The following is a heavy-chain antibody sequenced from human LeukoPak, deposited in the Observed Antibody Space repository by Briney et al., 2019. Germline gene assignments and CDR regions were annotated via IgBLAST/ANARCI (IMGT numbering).Heavy chain of an antibody. Sequence: PGGSLRLSCPASGFSFSRYWMSLVRLDPGKGLEWVGNIKQDGSDKYYGDSVKGRFTISRDNAKNSLYLQMNSLRAEDTAVYYCARGGRYWSGGSCYQVDYWGQGTLVTVSS. CDR1: GFSFSRYW. J-gene: IGHJ4*02. V-gene: IGHV3-7*01. CDR2: IKQDGSDK. CDR3: ARGGRYWSGGSCYQVDY. D-gene: IGHD2-15*01.